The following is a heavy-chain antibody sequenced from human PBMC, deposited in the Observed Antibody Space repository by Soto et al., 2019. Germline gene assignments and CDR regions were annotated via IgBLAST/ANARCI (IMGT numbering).Heavy chain of an antibody. J-gene: IGHJ3*02. V-gene: IGHV4-39*01. Sequence: SETLSLTCTVSGGSISSSSYYWVWIRQPPGKGLECIWRIYYSGSAYSNPCLKSRVTISVDTSKTLFSLKLSSVTAAETAVYYCARVLGYYDSSGYYYHAMGAFDIWGQGPMVTVSS. CDR2: IYYSGSA. D-gene: IGHD3-22*01. CDR1: GGSISSSSYY. CDR3: ARVLGYYDSSGYYYHAMGAFDI.